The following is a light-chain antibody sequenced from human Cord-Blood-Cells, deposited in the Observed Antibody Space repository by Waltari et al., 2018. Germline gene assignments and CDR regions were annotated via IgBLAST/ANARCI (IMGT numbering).Light chain of an antibody. V-gene: IGKV1-33*01. CDR2: DAS. CDR3: QQYDNLPLT. J-gene: IGKJ3*01. CDR1: QDISNY. Sequence: DIQMTQSLSSLSASVGDRVTITCQASQDISNYLNWYQQKPGKAPKLLIYDASNLETGVPSRFSGSGSGTDFTFTISSLQPEDIATYYCQQYDNLPLTFGPGTKVEIK.